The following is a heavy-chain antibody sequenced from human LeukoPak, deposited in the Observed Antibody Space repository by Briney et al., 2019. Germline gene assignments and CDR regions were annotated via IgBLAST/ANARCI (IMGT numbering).Heavy chain of an antibody. CDR3: AKDGPYSSGWFYYYGMDV. CDR1: GFTFSSYA. CDR2: ISGSGGST. V-gene: IGHV3-23*01. J-gene: IGHJ6*02. Sequence: GGSLRLSCAASGFTFSSYAMSWVRQAPGKGLEWVSAISGSGGSTYYADSVKGRFTISRDNSKNTLYLQMNSLRAEDTAVYYCAKDGPYSSGWFYYYGMDVWGQGTTVPISS. D-gene: IGHD6-19*01.